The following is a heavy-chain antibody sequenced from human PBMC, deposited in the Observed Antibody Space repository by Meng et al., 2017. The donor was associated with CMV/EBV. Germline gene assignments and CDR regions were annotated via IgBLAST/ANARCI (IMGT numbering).Heavy chain of an antibody. Sequence: LQQGGAGLLNPSGTLSRPCAVYGSSFSCYYWSWIRQPPGKGLEWIGEINHSGSTNYNPSLKSRVTLSVDTSKNQFSLKLSSVTAADTAVYYCARGLWFGELSPFDYWGQGTLVTVSS. CDR3: ARGLWFGELSPFDY. V-gene: IGHV4-34*01. J-gene: IGHJ4*02. CDR2: INHSGST. CDR1: GSSFSCYY. D-gene: IGHD3-10*01.